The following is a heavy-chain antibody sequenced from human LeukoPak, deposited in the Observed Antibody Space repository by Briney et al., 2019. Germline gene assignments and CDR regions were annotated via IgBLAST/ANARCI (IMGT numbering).Heavy chain of an antibody. CDR2: ISSSSSYI. V-gene: IGHV3-21*01. CDR3: ARAFEYQLLSYYYYYYMDV. D-gene: IGHD2-2*01. J-gene: IGHJ6*03. CDR1: GFTFSSYS. Sequence: PGGSLRLSCAASGFTFSSYSMNWVRQAPGKGLEWVSSISSSSSYIYYADSVRGRFTISRDNAKNSLYLQMNSLRAEDTAMYYCARAFEYQLLSYYYYYYMDVWGKGTTVTVSS.